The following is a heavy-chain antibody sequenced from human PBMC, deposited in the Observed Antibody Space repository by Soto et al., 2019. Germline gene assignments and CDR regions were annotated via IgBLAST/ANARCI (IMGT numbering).Heavy chain of an antibody. D-gene: IGHD3-22*01. CDR3: ASGSSGYYHVDY. Sequence: ASVKVSCKVSGYTLTELSMHWGRHAPGKGLEWVGGFDPEDGETIYAQKFQGRVTMTRDTSTSTVYMELSSLRSEDTAVYYCASGSSGYYHVDYWGQGTLVTVSS. J-gene: IGHJ4*02. V-gene: IGHV1-24*01. CDR1: GYTLTELS. CDR2: FDPEDGET.